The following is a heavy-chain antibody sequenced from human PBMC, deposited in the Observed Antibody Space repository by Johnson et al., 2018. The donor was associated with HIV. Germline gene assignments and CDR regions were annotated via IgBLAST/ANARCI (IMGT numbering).Heavy chain of an antibody. CDR1: GFTFSNAW. V-gene: IGHV3-15*01. J-gene: IGHJ3*02. D-gene: IGHD3-3*01. CDR2: IKSKTDGGTT. Sequence: VQLVESGGGLVQPGGSLRLSCAASGFTFSNAWMSWVRQAPGKGLEWVGRIKSKTDGGTTDYAAPVKGRFTISRDDSKNTLYLQMNSLKTEDTAVYYCTTDWTYYKFWSGLSNAFDIWGQGTMVTVSS. CDR3: TTDWTYYKFWSGLSNAFDI.